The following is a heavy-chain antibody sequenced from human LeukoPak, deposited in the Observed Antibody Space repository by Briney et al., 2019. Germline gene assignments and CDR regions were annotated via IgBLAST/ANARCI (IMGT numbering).Heavy chain of an antibody. CDR1: GFTISSYD. J-gene: IGHJ5*02. D-gene: IGHD3/OR15-3a*01. CDR2: ISGSGGST. V-gene: IGHV3-23*01. CDR3: ARSGGTGFDP. Sequence: GGSLRLTCAASGFTISSYDLSWVRQAPGKGLEWVSAISGSGGSTYYEDSVKGRFTTSIDNAKNTLYLQMKSLRGEDTAVYYCARSGGTGFDPWGQGTLVTVSS.